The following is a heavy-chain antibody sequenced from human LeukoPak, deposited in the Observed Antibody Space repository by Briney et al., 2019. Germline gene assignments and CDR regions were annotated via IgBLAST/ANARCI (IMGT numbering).Heavy chain of an antibody. CDR2: INPNSGGT. V-gene: IGHV1-2*06. D-gene: IGHD3-22*01. J-gene: IGHJ3*02. Sequence: ASVKVSCKASGYTFTGYYMRWVRQAPGQGLEWVGRINPNSGGTNYAQKFQGRVTMTRDTSISTAYMELSRLRSDDTAVYYCAREVQDSSGYSDAFDIWGQGTMVTVSS. CDR3: AREVQDSSGYSDAFDI. CDR1: GYTFTGYY.